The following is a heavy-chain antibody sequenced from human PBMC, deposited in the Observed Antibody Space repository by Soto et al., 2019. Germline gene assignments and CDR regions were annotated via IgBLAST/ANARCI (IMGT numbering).Heavy chain of an antibody. CDR3: ARVAY. Sequence: PGGSLRLSCEAPGFTFSRVSMNWVRRVPGKGLEWVASISSASSETWYADSVKGRFIISRDNAQNSLFLQMNTLRPEDSAIYYCARVAYWGPGTQVTVSS. CDR2: ISSASSET. J-gene: IGHJ4*02. CDR1: GFTFSRVS. V-gene: IGHV3-21*01.